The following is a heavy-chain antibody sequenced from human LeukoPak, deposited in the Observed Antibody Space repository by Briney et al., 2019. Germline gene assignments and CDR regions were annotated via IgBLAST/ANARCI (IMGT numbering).Heavy chain of an antibody. CDR3: ARAGSSSWYYFDY. CDR1: GFTFSSYW. Sequence: GGSLRLSCAASGFTFSSYWMSWVRQAPGKGLEWVANIKQDGSEKYYVDSVKGRFTISRDNAKNSLYLQMNSLRAEDAAVYYCARAGSSSWYYFDYWGQGTLVTVSS. CDR2: IKQDGSEK. D-gene: IGHD6-13*01. V-gene: IGHV3-7*01. J-gene: IGHJ4*02.